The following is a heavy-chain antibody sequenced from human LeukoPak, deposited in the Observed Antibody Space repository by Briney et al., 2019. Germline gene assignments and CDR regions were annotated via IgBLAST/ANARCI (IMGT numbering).Heavy chain of an antibody. CDR2: ISSSGSGGNT. V-gene: IGHV3-23*01. D-gene: IGHD6-19*01. Sequence: GGSLRLSCVASGVTLSNYAMSWARQAPGKGLEWVSGISSSGSGGNTYYADSVKGRFTISRDSSRNTLYLQMNSLRADDTAVYFCARDSTWLLDYWGQGTLITVSS. CDR3: ARDSTWLLDY. J-gene: IGHJ4*02. CDR1: GVTLSNYA.